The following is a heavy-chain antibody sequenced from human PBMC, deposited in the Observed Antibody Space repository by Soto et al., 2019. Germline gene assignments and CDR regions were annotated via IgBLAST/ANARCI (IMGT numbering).Heavy chain of an antibody. V-gene: IGHV5-51*01. J-gene: IGHJ4*02. Sequence: GESLKISCKGSGYSFTSYWIGRVRQMPGKGLEWMGIIYPGDSDTRYSPSFQGQVTISADKSISTAYLQWSSLKASDTAMYYCARGPGPDFGRGNSFDYWGQGTLVPVSS. CDR1: GYSFTSYW. CDR3: ARGPGPDFGRGNSFDY. CDR2: IYPGDSDT. D-gene: IGHD3-3*01.